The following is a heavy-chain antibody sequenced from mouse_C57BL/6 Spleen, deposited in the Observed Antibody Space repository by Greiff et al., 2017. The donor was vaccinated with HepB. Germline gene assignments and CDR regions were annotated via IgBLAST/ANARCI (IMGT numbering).Heavy chain of an antibody. V-gene: IGHV1-42*01. CDR3: ARDYGKEGAMDY. CDR2: INPSTGGT. D-gene: IGHD1-1*01. CDR1: GYSFTGYY. J-gene: IGHJ4*01. Sequence: EVKLQESGPELVKPGASVKISCKASGYSFTGYYMNWVKQSPEKSLEWIGEINPSTGGTTYNQKFKAKATLTVDKSSSTAYMQLKSLTSEDSAVYYCARDYGKEGAMDYWGQGTSVTVSS.